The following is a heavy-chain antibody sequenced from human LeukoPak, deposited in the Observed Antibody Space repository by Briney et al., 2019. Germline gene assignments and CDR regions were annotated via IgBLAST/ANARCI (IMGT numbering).Heavy chain of an antibody. Sequence: ASVKVSCKSSGYTFTDYFLHWVRQAPGQGLEWMGCINLHTGGAHYAQKFQDWVSLTRDTSIDTAFMELSSLRSDATAICYCARDFLGRTNGGSNHFGMDVWGQGTTVTVSS. CDR3: ARDFLGRTNGGSNHFGMDV. CDR1: GYTFTDYF. D-gene: IGHD2-8*01. J-gene: IGHJ6*02. CDR2: INLHTGGA. V-gene: IGHV1-2*04.